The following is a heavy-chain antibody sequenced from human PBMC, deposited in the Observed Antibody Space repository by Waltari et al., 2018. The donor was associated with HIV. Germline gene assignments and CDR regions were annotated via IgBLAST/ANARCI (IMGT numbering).Heavy chain of an antibody. D-gene: IGHD6-19*01. J-gene: IGHJ3*01. Sequence: QLVQSGGEVKQTGESLKISCKGSGFTFTNYWIAWVRQMPGKGLEWMGMIWPGDAATKYSPSFQGHVTISADRSTSTAYLQWSSLRASDTAMYYCASPKGGWLFAFDVWGQGTKVTVSS. CDR2: IWPGDAAT. V-gene: IGHV5-51*01. CDR3: ASPKGGWLFAFDV. CDR1: GFTFTNYW.